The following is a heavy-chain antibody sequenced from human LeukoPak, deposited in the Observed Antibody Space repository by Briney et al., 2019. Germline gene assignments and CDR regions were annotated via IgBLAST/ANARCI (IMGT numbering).Heavy chain of an antibody. CDR2: IKEDGSEK. J-gene: IGHJ4*02. Sequence: GGSLRLSCAASGFTFSSCWMSWVRQAPGKGLEWVAFIKEDGSEKYYVDSVKGRFTISRDNGKNSLYLQMNSLRGDDTAVYYCARESRGPGSYGGQGTLVTVSS. CDR3: ARESRGPGSY. CDR1: GFTFSSCW. D-gene: IGHD3-10*01. V-gene: IGHV3-7*01.